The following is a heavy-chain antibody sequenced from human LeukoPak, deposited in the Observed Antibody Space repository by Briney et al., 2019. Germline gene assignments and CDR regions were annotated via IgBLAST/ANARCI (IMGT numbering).Heavy chain of an antibody. CDR1: GYTFTSYG. J-gene: IGHJ4*02. CDR3: ARVPPYIVVVPAATYFDY. Sequence: ASVKVSCKASGYTFTSYGISWVRQAPGQGLEWIGWISAYNGNTNYAQKLQGRVTMTTDTSTSTAYMELRSLRSDDTAVYYCARVPPYIVVVPAATYFDYWGQETLVTVSS. D-gene: IGHD2-2*01. V-gene: IGHV1-18*01. CDR2: ISAYNGNT.